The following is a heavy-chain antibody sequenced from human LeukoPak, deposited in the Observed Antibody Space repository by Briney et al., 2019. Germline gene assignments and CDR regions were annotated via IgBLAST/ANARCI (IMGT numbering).Heavy chain of an antibody. V-gene: IGHV4-59*01. Sequence: SETLSLTCAVYGGSFSGYYWSWIRQPPGKGLEWIGYIYYSGSTNYNPSLKSRVTISVDTSKNQFSLKLSSVTAADTAVYYCARVRYSSGWYYGMDVWGQGTTVTVSS. CDR3: ARVRYSSGWYYGMDV. J-gene: IGHJ6*02. CDR2: IYYSGST. D-gene: IGHD6-19*01. CDR1: GGSFSGYY.